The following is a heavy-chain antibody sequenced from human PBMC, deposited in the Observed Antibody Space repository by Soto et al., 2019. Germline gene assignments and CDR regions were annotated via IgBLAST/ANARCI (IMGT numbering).Heavy chain of an antibody. CDR1: GDSVSSNSAT. CDR3: ARAIPHIDP. V-gene: IGHV6-1*01. Sequence: QVQLQQSGPGLLKPSQTLTLTCAISGDSVSSNSATWNWIRQSPSRGLEWLGRTYYRSKWYNEYAVSVQSRITIDPDTSKNLFSLQLNSVTPEDTAVYYCARAIPHIDPWGQGTLVTVSS. CDR2: TYYRSKWYN. J-gene: IGHJ5*02.